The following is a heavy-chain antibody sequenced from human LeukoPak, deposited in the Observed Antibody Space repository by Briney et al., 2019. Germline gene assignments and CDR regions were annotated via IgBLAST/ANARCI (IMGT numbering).Heavy chain of an antibody. CDR2: IYSSGST. CDR3: ARESSGYPYSFDF. V-gene: IGHV4-61*02. Sequence: SETLSLTCTVSGGSISSGSNSWNWIRQPAGKDPEWIGRIYSSGSTSYNPSLKSRVTISVDTSKKQFSLTLSSVTAADTAVYYCARESSGYPYSFDFWGQGTLVTLSS. J-gene: IGHJ4*02. D-gene: IGHD3-22*01. CDR1: GGSISSGSNS.